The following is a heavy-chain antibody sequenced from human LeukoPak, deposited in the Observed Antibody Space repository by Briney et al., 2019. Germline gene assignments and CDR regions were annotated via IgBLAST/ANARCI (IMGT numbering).Heavy chain of an antibody. J-gene: IGHJ4*02. Sequence: ASVKVSCKASGYTFTGYYMHWVRQAPGQGLEWMGRIDPNSGGTEYAPQFQGRVTVTRDTSISTAYMELSSLTSDDTAVYYCLRDSRVSGGYWGQRTLVTVSS. CDR3: LRDSRVSGGY. CDR2: IDPNSGGT. V-gene: IGHV1-2*06. CDR1: GYTFTGYY. D-gene: IGHD3-10*01.